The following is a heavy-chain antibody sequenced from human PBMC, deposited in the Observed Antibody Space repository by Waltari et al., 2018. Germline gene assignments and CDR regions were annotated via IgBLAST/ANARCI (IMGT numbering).Heavy chain of an antibody. CDR3: GTWDRSHWFDY. D-gene: IGHD1-1*01. CDR2: INPRDSYT. V-gene: IGHV5-51*01. CDR1: GYKFSTHW. J-gene: IGHJ4*02. Sequence: EVQLVQSGAELTKPGESLKTSCPGSGYKFSTHWFGWMRQKPGKSLEWIGNINPRDSYTVSSPSFQGQVTISADKSTTTAYLQWSSLKASDSAMYYCGTWDRSHWFDYWGQGTPVTVSS.